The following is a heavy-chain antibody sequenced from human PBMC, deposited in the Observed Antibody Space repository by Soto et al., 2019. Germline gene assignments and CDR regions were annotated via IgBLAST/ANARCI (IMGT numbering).Heavy chain of an antibody. Sequence: SVKVSCKASGFTFSSSSVQWVRQARGQRLEWIGWIVVGSGDTNYAQKFQERVTITRDMSTTTAYMDLSSLRSEDTAVYYCAAERLLYAMGVWGQATPVTVSS. CDR1: GFTFSSSS. J-gene: IGHJ6*02. V-gene: IGHV1-58*01. CDR2: IVVGSGDT. CDR3: AAERLLYAMGV.